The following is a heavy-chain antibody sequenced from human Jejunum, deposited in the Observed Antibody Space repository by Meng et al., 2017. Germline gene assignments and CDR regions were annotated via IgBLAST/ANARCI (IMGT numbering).Heavy chain of an antibody. CDR2: VFHSGTP. CDR1: GGSITSTKW. Sequence: QVQLQASGPGRVKPSGTLSLTCAVSGGSITSTKWWSWVRQTAGKGLEWIGEVFHSGTPNYNPSLMSRLTMSVDKSKNQFSLNLTSVTAADTAVYYCASRPVGIRTYYFDCWGQGTLVTVSS. V-gene: IGHV4-4*02. CDR3: ASRPVGIRTYYFDC. J-gene: IGHJ4*02. D-gene: IGHD2-21*01.